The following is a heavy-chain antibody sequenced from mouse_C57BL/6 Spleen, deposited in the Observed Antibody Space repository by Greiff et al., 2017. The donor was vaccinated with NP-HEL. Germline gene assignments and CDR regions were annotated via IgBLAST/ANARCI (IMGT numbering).Heavy chain of an antibody. D-gene: IGHD2-4*01. CDR1: GYTFTDYE. Sequence: VKLMESGAELVRPGASVTLSCKASGYTFTDYEMHWVKQTPVHGLEWIGAIDPETGGTAYNQKFKGKAILTADKSSSTAYMELRSLTSEDSAVYYCTREGDYDLYAMDYWGQGTSVTVSS. J-gene: IGHJ4*01. V-gene: IGHV1-15*01. CDR2: IDPETGGT. CDR3: TREGDYDLYAMDY.